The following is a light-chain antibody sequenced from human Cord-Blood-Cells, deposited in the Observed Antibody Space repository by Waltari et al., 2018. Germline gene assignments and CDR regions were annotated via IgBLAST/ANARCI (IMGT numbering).Light chain of an antibody. J-gene: IGKJ1*01. CDR2: DAS. Sequence: IVLTQSPATLSWSPGERATLSSRASQSVSSYLAWYQQKPGQAPRLLIYDASNRATGIPARFSGSGSGTDFTLTISSLEPEDFAVYYCQQRSNWPTFGQGTKVEIK. V-gene: IGKV3-11*01. CDR1: QSVSSY. CDR3: QQRSNWPT.